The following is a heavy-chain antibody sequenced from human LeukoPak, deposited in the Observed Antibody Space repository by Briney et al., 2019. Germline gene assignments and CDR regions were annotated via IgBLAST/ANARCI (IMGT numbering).Heavy chain of an antibody. V-gene: IGHV3-21*04. D-gene: IGHD3-16*01. J-gene: IGHJ3*02. CDR1: GFTFITYS. CDR2: ISSITSSYI. CDR3: ARDHPGGTSNAFDI. Sequence: GGSLRLSCAASGFTFITYSMTWVRQAPGKGLEWVSSISSITSSYIHYADSVKGRFTISRDNVKNSLYLQMNSLRAEDTAVYYCARDHPGGTSNAFDIWGQGTMVTVSS.